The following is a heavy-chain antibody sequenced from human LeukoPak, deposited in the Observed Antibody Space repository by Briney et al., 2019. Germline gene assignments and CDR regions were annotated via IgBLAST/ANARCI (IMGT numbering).Heavy chain of an antibody. V-gene: IGHV3-30*03. CDR1: GFTFTNHG. D-gene: IGHD2-15*01. CDR2: ISYDGSSK. J-gene: IGHJ4*02. Sequence: GRSLRLSCAASGFTFTNHGLHWVRQAPGKGLDWVALISYDGSSKYYADSVKGRFTISRDSSTLYLQMNSLRTDDTAVYYCARGSVGTPPPFDYWGQGTLVTVSS. CDR3: ARGSVGTPPPFDY.